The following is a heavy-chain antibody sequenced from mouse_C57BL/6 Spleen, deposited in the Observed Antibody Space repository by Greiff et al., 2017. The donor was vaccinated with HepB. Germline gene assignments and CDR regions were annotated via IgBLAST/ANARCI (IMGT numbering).Heavy chain of an antibody. CDR2: IYPGDGDT. Sequence: VQGVESGPELVKPGASVKISCKASGYAFSSSWMNWVKQRPGKGLEWIGRIYPGDGDTNYNGKFKGKATLTADKSSSTAYMQLSSLTSEDSAVYFCANWDADWYFDVWGTGTTVTVSS. D-gene: IGHD4-1*01. CDR3: ANWDADWYFDV. CDR1: GYAFSSSW. V-gene: IGHV1-82*01. J-gene: IGHJ1*03.